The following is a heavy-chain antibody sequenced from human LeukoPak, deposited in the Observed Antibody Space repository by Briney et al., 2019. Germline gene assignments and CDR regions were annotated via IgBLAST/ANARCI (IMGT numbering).Heavy chain of an antibody. D-gene: IGHD6-13*01. CDR2: INHSGST. Sequence: SETLSLTCAVYGGSFSGYYWSWIRQPPGKGLEWIGEINHSGSTNYNPSLKSRVTISVDTSKNQFSLKLSSVTAADTAVYYCARGGIAAAGTNLDYWGQGTLVTVSS. CDR1: GGSFSGYY. J-gene: IGHJ4*02. V-gene: IGHV4-34*01. CDR3: ARGGIAAAGTNLDY.